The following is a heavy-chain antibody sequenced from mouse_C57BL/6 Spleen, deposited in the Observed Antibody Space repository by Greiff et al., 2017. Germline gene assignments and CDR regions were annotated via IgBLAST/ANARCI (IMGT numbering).Heavy chain of an antibody. Sequence: QVQLQQSGPGLVAPSQSLSITCTVSGFSLTSYGVHWVRQPPGKGLEWLVVIWSDGSTTYNSALKSRLSISKDNSKSQVFLKMNSLQTDDTAMYYCARHGYDYDGAWFAYWGQGTLVTVSA. CDR2: IWSDGST. CDR3: ARHGYDYDGAWFAY. J-gene: IGHJ3*01. V-gene: IGHV2-6-1*01. D-gene: IGHD2-4*01. CDR1: GFSLTSYG.